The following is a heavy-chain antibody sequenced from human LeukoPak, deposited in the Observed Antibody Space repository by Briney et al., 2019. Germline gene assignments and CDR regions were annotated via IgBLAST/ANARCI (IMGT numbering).Heavy chain of an antibody. Sequence: SVKVSCKASGGTXSSYAISWVRQAPGQGLEWIAWIVVGSGNTNYAQKFQERVTINRDMSTSTAYMELSSLSSEDTAVYYCATDDVTTGTKTALGYWGQGTLVTVSS. CDR2: IVVGSGNT. D-gene: IGHD1-1*01. CDR1: GGTXSSYA. J-gene: IGHJ4*02. CDR3: ATDDVTTGTKTALGY. V-gene: IGHV1-58*02.